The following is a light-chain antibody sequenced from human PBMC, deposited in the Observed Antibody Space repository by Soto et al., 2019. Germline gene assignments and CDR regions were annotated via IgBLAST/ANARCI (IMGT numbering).Light chain of an antibody. CDR3: QQYDSSPGT. Sequence: ENVLTQSPCTLSLSPGERATLSCRASQSLNSNFLAWYQRKPGQAPRLLIFDTSSRASGIPDRFSGSGSGTDFTLTINSLEPEDFAVYYCQQYDSSPGTFGQGTKVEIK. V-gene: IGKV3-20*01. CDR1: QSLNSNF. CDR2: DTS. J-gene: IGKJ1*01.